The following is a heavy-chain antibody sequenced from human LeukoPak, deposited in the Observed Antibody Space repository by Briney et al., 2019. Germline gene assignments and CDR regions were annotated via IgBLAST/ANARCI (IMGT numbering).Heavy chain of an antibody. Sequence: GGSLRLSCAASGFTFSSYAMTWVRQAPGKGLEWVSAISGSGGSTYYAAPVKGRFTISRDNSKNTLYLQMNSLRAEDTAVYYCAKLLYTYGDYLRPDYWGQGTLVTVSS. V-gene: IGHV3-23*01. CDR2: ISGSGGST. CDR1: GFTFSSYA. CDR3: AKLLYTYGDYLRPDY. J-gene: IGHJ4*02. D-gene: IGHD4-17*01.